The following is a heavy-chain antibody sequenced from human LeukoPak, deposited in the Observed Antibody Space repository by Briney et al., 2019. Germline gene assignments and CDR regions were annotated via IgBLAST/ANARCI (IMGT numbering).Heavy chain of an antibody. CDR2: ISGSGSNT. CDR1: GNYG. CDR3: AGSYCGGDCYPYYFDY. D-gene: IGHD2-21*01. V-gene: IGHV3-23*01. J-gene: IGHJ4*02. Sequence: GGSLRLSCAASGNYGMNWVRQAPGKGLEWVSAISGSGSNTYYADSVKGRFTISRDNSKNTVYLQMNSLRAEDTAVYYCAGSYCGGDCYPYYFDYWGQGTLVTVSS.